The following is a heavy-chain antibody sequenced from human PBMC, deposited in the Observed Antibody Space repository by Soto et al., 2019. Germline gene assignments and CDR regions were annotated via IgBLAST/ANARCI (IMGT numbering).Heavy chain of an antibody. Sequence: TLSLTCAVYGGSFSGYYWSWIRQPPGKGLEWIGEINHSGSTNYNPSLKSRVTISVDTSKNQFSLKLSSVTAADTAVYYCAGDFWSGYFGPPTYGMDVWGQGTTVTVSS. CDR2: INHSGST. D-gene: IGHD3-3*01. CDR1: GGSFSGYY. J-gene: IGHJ6*02. CDR3: AGDFWSGYFGPPTYGMDV. V-gene: IGHV4-34*01.